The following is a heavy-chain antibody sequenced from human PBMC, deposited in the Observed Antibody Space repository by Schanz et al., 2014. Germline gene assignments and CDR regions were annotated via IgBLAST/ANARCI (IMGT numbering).Heavy chain of an antibody. CDR3: AKGMEYCRSGTCYDCYYYGLDV. D-gene: IGHD2-15*01. V-gene: IGHV3-23*01. J-gene: IGHJ6*02. CDR2: LSGSGGST. Sequence: EVQLLESGGGLVQPGGSLRLSCAASGFTFSSYAMSWVRQAPGKGLEWVSALSGSGGSTYYADSVKGRFTISRDNSKNARDLQMNSLSADNTAVCYCAKGMEYCRSGTCYDCYYYGLDVWGQGTTVTVSS. CDR1: GFTFSSYA.